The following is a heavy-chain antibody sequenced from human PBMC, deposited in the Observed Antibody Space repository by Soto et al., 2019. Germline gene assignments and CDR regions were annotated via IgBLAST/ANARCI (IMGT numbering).Heavy chain of an antibody. CDR2: IYSGGST. CDR3: ATPRPGSGYPDPTDY. D-gene: IGHD3-22*01. J-gene: IGHJ4*02. CDR1: GFTVSSNY. V-gene: IGHV3-53*04. Sequence: GSLRLSCAASGFTVSSNYMSWVRQAPGKGLEWVSVIYSGGSTYYADSVKGRFTISRHNSKNTLYLQMNSLRAEDTAVYYCATPRPGSGYPDPTDYWGQGTLVTVSS.